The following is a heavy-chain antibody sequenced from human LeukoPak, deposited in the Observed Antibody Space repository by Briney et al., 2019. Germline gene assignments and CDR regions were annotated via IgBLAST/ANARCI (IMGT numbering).Heavy chain of an antibody. CDR2: ITPNADRT. V-gene: IGHV3-23*01. Sequence: GGSLRLSCAASGFTFGSYGMSWVRQAPGKGLEWVSFITPNADRTSYAGSVEGRFTISRDNPRNTLYMQMNSLRDEDTAIYDCAIMHGYYDGSGYWVQWGQGTLVTVSS. CDR3: AIMHGYYDGSGYWVQ. D-gene: IGHD3-22*01. CDR1: GFTFGSYG. J-gene: IGHJ1*01.